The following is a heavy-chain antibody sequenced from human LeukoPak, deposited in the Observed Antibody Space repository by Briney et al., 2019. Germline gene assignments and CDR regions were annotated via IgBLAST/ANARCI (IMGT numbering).Heavy chain of an antibody. D-gene: IGHD3-22*01. Sequence: SETLSLTCTVSGGSISSYYWSWIRQPAGKGLEWIGRIYTSGSTNYNPSLKSRVTMSVDTSKDQFSLKLSSVTAADTAVYYCARYYYDSSGYAIYYYYMDVWGKGTTVTISS. CDR1: GGSISSYY. CDR2: IYTSGST. V-gene: IGHV4-4*07. CDR3: ARYYYDSSGYAIYYYYMDV. J-gene: IGHJ6*03.